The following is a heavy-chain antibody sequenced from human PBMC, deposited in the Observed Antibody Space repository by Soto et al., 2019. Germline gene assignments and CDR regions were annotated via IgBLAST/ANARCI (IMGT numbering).Heavy chain of an antibody. CDR3: ARDCYDFWSGYSAAFGY. CDR2: ISSSSSYI. V-gene: IGHV3-21*01. Sequence: EVQLVESGGGLVKPGGSLRLSCAASGFTFSSYSMNWVRQAPGKGLEWVSSISSSSSYIYYADSVKGRFTISRDNVKNSLYLQMNSLRAEDTAVYYCARDCYDFWSGYSAAFGYWGQGTLVTVSS. D-gene: IGHD3-3*01. CDR1: GFTFSSYS. J-gene: IGHJ4*02.